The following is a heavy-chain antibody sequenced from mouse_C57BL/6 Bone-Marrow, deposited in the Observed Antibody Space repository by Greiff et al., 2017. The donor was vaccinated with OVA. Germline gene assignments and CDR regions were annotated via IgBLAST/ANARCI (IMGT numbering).Heavy chain of an antibody. J-gene: IGHJ3*01. V-gene: IGHV14-4*01. CDR2: IDPENGDT. CDR3: TGSSAWFAY. CDR1: GFNIKDDY. Sequence: EVQLQQSGAELVRPGASVKLSCTASGFNIKDDYMHWVKQRPEQGLEWIGWIDPENGDTEYASKFQGKATITADTSSNTAYLQLSSLTSEDTAVDYCTGSSAWFAYWGQGTLVTVSA.